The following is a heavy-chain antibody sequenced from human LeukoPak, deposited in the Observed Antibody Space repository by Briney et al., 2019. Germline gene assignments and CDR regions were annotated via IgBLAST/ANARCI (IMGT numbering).Heavy chain of an antibody. CDR3: AKAWVLGYCSSTSCYGDASRFDP. V-gene: IGHV3-23*01. Sequence: PGGSLRLSCAASGFTFNSYGMSWVRQAPGKGLEWVSTISGSGGSTYYADSVKGRFTISRDNSKNTLYLQMNSLRAGDTAVYYCAKAWVLGYCSSTSCYGDASRFDPWGQGTLVTVSS. CDR1: GFTFNSYG. J-gene: IGHJ5*02. D-gene: IGHD2-2*01. CDR2: ISGSGGST.